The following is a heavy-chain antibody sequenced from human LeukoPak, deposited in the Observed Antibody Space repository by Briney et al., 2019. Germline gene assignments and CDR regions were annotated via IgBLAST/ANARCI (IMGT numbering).Heavy chain of an antibody. CDR2: ISAYNGNT. CDR3: AREGSSSWYPIYYYYGMDV. D-gene: IGHD6-13*01. J-gene: IGHJ6*02. Sequence: GAPVKVSCKASGYTFTSYGISWVRQAPGQGLEWMGWISAYNGNTNYAQKLQGRVTMTTDTSTSTAYMELRSLRSDDTAVYYCAREGSSSWYPIYYYYGMDVWGQGTTVTVSS. CDR1: GYTFTSYG. V-gene: IGHV1-18*01.